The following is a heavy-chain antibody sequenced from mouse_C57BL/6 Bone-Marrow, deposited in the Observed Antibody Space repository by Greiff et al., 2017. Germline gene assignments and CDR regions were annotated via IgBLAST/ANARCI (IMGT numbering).Heavy chain of an antibody. CDR1: GYTFTSYG. V-gene: IGHV1-81*01. CDR2: IYPRSGNT. J-gene: IGHJ1*03. CDR3: ATYYYGSSSFYWYFDV. D-gene: IGHD1-1*01. Sequence: QVQLQQSGAELARPGASVKLSCKASGYTFTSYGISWVKQRTGQGLEWIGEIYPRSGNTYYNEKFKGKATLTADKSSRTAYMELRSLTSEDSAVYFCATYYYGSSSFYWYFDVWGTGTTVTVSS.